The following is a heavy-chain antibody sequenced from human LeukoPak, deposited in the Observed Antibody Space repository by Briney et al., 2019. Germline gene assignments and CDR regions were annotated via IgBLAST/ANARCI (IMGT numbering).Heavy chain of an antibody. CDR1: GFTFSSYA. J-gene: IGHJ4*02. D-gene: IGHD3-3*01. V-gene: IGHV3-64*01. CDR3: ARGGYYDFWSGTFDY. Sequence: GGSLRLSRAASGFTFSSYAMHWVRQAPGKGLEYVSRICSNGGSTYYAHSVKGRFTISRDTSKNTLYLQMGSLRAADMAVYYCARGGYYDFWSGTFDYWGQGTLVTVSS. CDR2: ICSNGGST.